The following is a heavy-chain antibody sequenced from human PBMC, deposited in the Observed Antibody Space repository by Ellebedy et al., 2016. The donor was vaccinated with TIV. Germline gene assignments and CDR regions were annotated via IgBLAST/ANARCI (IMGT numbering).Heavy chain of an antibody. D-gene: IGHD6-13*01. CDR2: IYPGDSDT. CDR3: ARLGIAAAGSDAFDI. Sequence: GESLKISCKGSGYSFTSYWNGWVRQMPGKGLEWMGIIYPGDSDTRYSPSFQGQVTISADKSISTAYLQWSSLKASDTAMYYCARLGIAAAGSDAFDIWGQGTMVTVSS. CDR1: GYSFTSYW. V-gene: IGHV5-51*01. J-gene: IGHJ3*02.